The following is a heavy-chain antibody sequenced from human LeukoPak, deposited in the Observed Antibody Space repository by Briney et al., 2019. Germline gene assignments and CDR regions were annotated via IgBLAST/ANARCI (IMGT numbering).Heavy chain of an antibody. CDR2: INWNGGST. CDR1: GFTFADYG. J-gene: IGHJ6*03. V-gene: IGHV3-20*01. Sequence: PGGSLRLSCAASGFTFADYGMSWVRQAPGKGLEWVSGINWNGGSTGYADSVKGRFTISRDNAKNSLYLQMNSLRAEDTALYHCAREGLGRSFYYYYMDVWGKGTTVTVSS. D-gene: IGHD1-26*01. CDR3: AREGLGRSFYYYYMDV.